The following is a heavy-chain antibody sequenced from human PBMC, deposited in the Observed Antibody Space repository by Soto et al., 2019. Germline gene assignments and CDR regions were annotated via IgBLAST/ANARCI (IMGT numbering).Heavy chain of an antibody. CDR2: ILPVFGTA. J-gene: IGHJ3*02. Sequence: QVHLVQSGAEVKKPGSSVKVSCKASGGTFSTSSINWLRQAPGQRPEWMGNILPVFGTADYAQKFRDRVTXTXAXSXXTAYMVLRSLFSEDAAVYYCARGHEYGGNSDAFDIWGQGTVVTVSS. V-gene: IGHV1-69*15. D-gene: IGHD4-17*01. CDR1: GGTFSTSS. CDR3: ARGHEYGGNSDAFDI.